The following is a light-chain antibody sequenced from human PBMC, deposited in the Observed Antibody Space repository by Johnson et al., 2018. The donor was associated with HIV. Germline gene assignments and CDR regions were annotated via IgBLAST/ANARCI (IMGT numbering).Light chain of an antibody. J-gene: IGLJ1*01. CDR2: DNH. CDR1: SSNIVNIY. CDR3: GTWDSGLSAGNV. V-gene: IGLV1-51*01. Sequence: QSVLTQPPSVSAGPGQKVTISCSASSSNIVNIYISWYQHLPGTAPKLLIYDNHKRPSGIPDRFSGSKSGTSVTLAITGLQTGDEADYYCGTWDSGLSAGNVSATGTKVTVL.